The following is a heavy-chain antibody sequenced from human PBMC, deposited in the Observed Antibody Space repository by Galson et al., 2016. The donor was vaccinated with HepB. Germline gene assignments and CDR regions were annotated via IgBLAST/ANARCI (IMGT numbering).Heavy chain of an antibody. CDR2: INPSTGST. J-gene: IGHJ4*02. Sequence: SVKVSCKASGYTLTTYYMHWVRQAPGQGLEWMGIINPSTGSTGYAQKFQGRVIMTRDTSTSTVYMELSSLRSEDTAVYYCARDLWRITIFGTDSRNDFDYWGQGTLVTVSS. CDR3: ARDLWRITIFGTDSRNDFDY. CDR1: GYTLTTYY. V-gene: IGHV1-46*01. D-gene: IGHD3-3*01.